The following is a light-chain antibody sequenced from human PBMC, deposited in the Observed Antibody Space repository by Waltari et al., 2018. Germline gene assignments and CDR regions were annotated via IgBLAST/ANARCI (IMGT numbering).Light chain of an antibody. J-gene: IGKJ4*02. CDR2: KAS. Sequence: DIQMTQSPSTLSASVGDRVTIPCRASQTIGSWLAWYQQKPGKAPQLLISKASSLESGVPSRFSGSGSGTEFTLTISSLLPDDFATYYCQQYKSFSPSFGGGTKVEI. V-gene: IGKV1-5*03. CDR1: QTIGSW. CDR3: QQYKSFSPS.